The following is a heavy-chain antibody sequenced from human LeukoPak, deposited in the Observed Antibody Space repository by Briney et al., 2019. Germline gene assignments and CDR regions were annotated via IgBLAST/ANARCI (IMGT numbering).Heavy chain of an antibody. Sequence: VASVTVSCKASGGTFSSYTISWVRQAPGQGLEWMGRIIPILGIANYAQKFQGRVTITADKSTSTAYMELSSLRSEDTAVYYCARGPVPATAIPGRYDDYWGQGTLVTVSS. V-gene: IGHV1-69*02. J-gene: IGHJ4*02. CDR3: ARGPVPATAIPGRYDDY. D-gene: IGHD2-2*02. CDR2: IIPILGIA. CDR1: GGTFSSYT.